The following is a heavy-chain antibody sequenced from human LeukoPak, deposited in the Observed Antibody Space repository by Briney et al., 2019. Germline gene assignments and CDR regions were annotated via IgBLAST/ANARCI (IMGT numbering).Heavy chain of an antibody. Sequence: SETLSLTCTVSGGSISSYYWSWIRQPPGKGLEWIGYIYYSGSTNYNPSLKSRVTISVDTSKNQFSLKPSSVTAADTAVYYCARVAAGTVNFDYWGQGTLVTVSS. CDR3: ARVAAGTVNFDY. J-gene: IGHJ4*02. CDR2: IYYSGST. D-gene: IGHD6-13*01. V-gene: IGHV4-59*01. CDR1: GGSISSYY.